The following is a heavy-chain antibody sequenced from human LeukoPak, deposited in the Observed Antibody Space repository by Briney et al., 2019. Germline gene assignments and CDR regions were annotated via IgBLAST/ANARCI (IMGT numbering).Heavy chain of an antibody. J-gene: IGHJ4*02. CDR1: GYTFTSYD. Sequence: GASVKVSCKASGYTFTSYDINWVRQAAGQGLEWMGWMNPNSGNTGYAQKFQGRVTMTRNTSISTAYMELSSLRSEDTAVYYCARGSSGSYYFDYWGQGTLVTVSS. CDR2: MNPNSGNT. D-gene: IGHD6-19*01. V-gene: IGHV1-8*01. CDR3: ARGSSGSYYFDY.